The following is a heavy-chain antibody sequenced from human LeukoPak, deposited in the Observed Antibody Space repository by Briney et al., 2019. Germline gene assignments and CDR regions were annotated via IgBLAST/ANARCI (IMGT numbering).Heavy chain of an antibody. CDR2: IYHSGST. V-gene: IGHV4-30-2*01. CDR1: GGSISSGGYY. Sequence: SETLSLTCTVSGGSISSGGYYWSWIRQPPGKGLEWIGYIYHSGSTYYNPSLKSRVTISVDRSKNQFSLKLSSVTAADTAVYYCARDRGQWLVLWGQGTLVTVSS. CDR3: ARDRGQWLVL. D-gene: IGHD6-19*01. J-gene: IGHJ4*02.